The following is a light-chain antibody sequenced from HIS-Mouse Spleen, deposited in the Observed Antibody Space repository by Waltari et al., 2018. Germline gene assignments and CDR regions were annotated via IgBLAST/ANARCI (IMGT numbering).Light chain of an antibody. CDR3: SSYAGSNNYV. Sequence: QSALTQPPSASGSPGQSVTISCPGTSSDVGGYNYVSWYQQHPGNAPKLMIYEVSKRPSGVPDRFSGSKSGNTASLTVSGLQAEDEADYYCSSYAGSNNYVFGTGTKVTVL. J-gene: IGLJ1*01. CDR1: SSDVGGYNY. CDR2: EVS. V-gene: IGLV2-8*01.